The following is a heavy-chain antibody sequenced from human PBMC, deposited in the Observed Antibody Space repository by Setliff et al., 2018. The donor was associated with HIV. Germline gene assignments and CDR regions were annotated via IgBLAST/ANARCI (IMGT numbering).Heavy chain of an antibody. CDR3: AKDAWLVYGY. Sequence: LRLSCAASGFTFSSYGMHWVRQAPGKGLEWVAFIRYDGSNKYYADSVKGRFTISRDNSKNTLYLQMNSLRAEDTAVYYCAKDAWLVYGYWGQGTLVTVS. CDR1: GFTFSSYG. V-gene: IGHV3-30*02. J-gene: IGHJ4*02. CDR2: IRYDGSNK. D-gene: IGHD6-19*01.